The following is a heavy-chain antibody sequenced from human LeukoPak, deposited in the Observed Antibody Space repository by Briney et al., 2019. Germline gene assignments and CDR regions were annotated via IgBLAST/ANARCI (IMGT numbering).Heavy chain of an antibody. CDR2: ISSSGSTI. V-gene: IGHV3-11*04. CDR1: GFTFSDYY. Sequence: GGSLRLSCAASGFTFSDYYMSWIRQAPGKGLEWVSYISSSGSTIYYADSVKGRFTISRDNAKNSLYLQMNSLRAEDTAVYYCARGAMFYYDFWSGLLDVWGKGTTVTVSS. CDR3: ARGAMFYYDFWSGLLDV. D-gene: IGHD3-3*01. J-gene: IGHJ6*04.